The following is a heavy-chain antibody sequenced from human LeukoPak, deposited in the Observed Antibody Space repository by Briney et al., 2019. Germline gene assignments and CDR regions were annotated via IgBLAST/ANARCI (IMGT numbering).Heavy chain of an antibody. V-gene: IGHV4-31*11. Sequence: SETLSLTCAVSGGSISSGGYSWSWIRQHPGKGLGWIGYIYYSGSTYYNPSLKSRATISVDTSKNQFSLKLSSVTAADTAVYYCARVPIVVVPAAFDYWGQGTLVTVSS. D-gene: IGHD2-2*01. CDR3: ARVPIVVVPAAFDY. J-gene: IGHJ4*02. CDR2: IYYSGST. CDR1: GGSISSGGYS.